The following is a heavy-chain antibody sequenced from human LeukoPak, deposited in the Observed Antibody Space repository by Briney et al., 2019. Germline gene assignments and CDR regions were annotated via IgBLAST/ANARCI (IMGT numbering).Heavy chain of an antibody. Sequence: PGRSLRLSCAASGFTFSSYGMHWVRQAPSKGLEWVAVISYDGSNKYYADSVKGRFTISRDNSKHTLYLQMNSLRAEDTAVYYCAKEVRNGSSWMDYWGQGTLVTVSS. CDR3: AKEVRNGSSWMDY. V-gene: IGHV3-30*18. CDR1: GFTFSSYG. D-gene: IGHD6-13*01. CDR2: ISYDGSNK. J-gene: IGHJ4*02.